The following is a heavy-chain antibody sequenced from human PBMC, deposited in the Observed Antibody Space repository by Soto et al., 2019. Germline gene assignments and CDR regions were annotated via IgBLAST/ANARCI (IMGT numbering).Heavy chain of an antibody. CDR1: GFTLSDNY. V-gene: IGHV3-11*06. J-gene: IGHJ4*02. D-gene: IGHD6-6*01. Sequence: QVQLVQSGGGLVKSGGSLRLSCAASGFTLSDNYMSWIRQAPGKGLEWVSYISSSSSYTSYADSVKGRVTISRDNAKNSLDLQINSLAAEDTAVYLCARGGRSSSIFDYWGQGTLVTVSS. CDR2: ISSSSSYT. CDR3: ARGGRSSSIFDY.